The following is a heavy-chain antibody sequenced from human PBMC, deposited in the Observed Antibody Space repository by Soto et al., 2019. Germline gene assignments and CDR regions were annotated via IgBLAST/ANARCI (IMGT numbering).Heavy chain of an antibody. CDR2: VSANNGHT. Sequence: ASVKVSCKASGFTFSNYGLNWVRQAPGQGLEWMGWVSANNGHTNYAQNLQGRVSMTTDTSTSTAYMELRGLRFDDTAVYYCARDIESVTAKHFFYYYAMDVWGQGTTFTVSS. CDR1: GFTFSNYG. V-gene: IGHV1-18*01. J-gene: IGHJ6*02. CDR3: ARDIESVTAKHFFYYYAMDV. D-gene: IGHD2-8*01.